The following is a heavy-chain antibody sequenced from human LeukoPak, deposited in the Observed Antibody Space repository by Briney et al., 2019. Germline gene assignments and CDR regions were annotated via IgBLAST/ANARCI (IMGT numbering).Heavy chain of an antibody. D-gene: IGHD3-16*01. J-gene: IGHJ5*02. CDR2: IWYDGSNK. CDR1: GFTFSNYG. V-gene: IGHV3-33*03. Sequence: GRSLRLSCAASGFTFSNYGMHWVRQAPGEGLEWVAVIWYDGSNKYYADSAKGRFTISRDNSKNTLYLQMDSLGAEDTAVYYCAKAGTFSYGSQFDPWGQGTLVIVSS. CDR3: AKAGTFSYGSQFDP.